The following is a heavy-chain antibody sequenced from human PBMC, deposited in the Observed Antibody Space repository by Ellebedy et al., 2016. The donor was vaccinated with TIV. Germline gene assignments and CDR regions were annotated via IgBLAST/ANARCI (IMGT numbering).Heavy chain of an antibody. D-gene: IGHD3-16*01. CDR2: ISDDGRNK. J-gene: IGHJ4*02. Sequence: PGGSLRLSCAASGFTFSSYAMYWVRQAPGKGLEWVAVISDDGRNKYYADSVKGRFSISRDNSKNTLYLQMNSLRAEDTAVYSCARDLGHIWGSIDYWGQGTLVSVSS. CDR1: GFTFSSYA. CDR3: ARDLGHIWGSIDY. V-gene: IGHV3-30*03.